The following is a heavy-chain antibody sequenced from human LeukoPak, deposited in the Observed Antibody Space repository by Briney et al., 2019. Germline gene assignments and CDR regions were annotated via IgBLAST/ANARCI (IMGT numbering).Heavy chain of an antibody. D-gene: IGHD2-15*01. V-gene: IGHV1-69*05. J-gene: IGHJ6*03. CDR1: GGTFSSYA. CDR2: IIPIFGTA. CDR3: ARGDPDCSGGSCYRRDYYYYMDV. Sequence: SVKVSCKASGGTFSSYAISWVRQAPGQGLEWMGGIIPIFGTANYAQKFQGRVTITTDESTSTAYMELSSLRSEDTAVYYCARGDPDCSGGSCYRRDYYYYMDVWGKGTTVTVSS.